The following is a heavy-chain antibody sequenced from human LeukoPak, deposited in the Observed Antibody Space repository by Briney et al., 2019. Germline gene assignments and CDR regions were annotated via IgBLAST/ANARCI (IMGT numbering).Heavy chain of an antibody. Sequence: ASVKVSCKASGYTFTGYYMHWVRQAPGQGLEWMGWINPNSGATNYAQKFQGRVTMTRDTSISTAYMELSRLRSDDTAVYYCAAYYDILTGYKGGYYFDYWGQGTLVTVSS. V-gene: IGHV1-2*02. D-gene: IGHD3-9*01. J-gene: IGHJ4*02. CDR2: INPNSGAT. CDR3: AAYYDILTGYKGGYYFDY. CDR1: GYTFTGYY.